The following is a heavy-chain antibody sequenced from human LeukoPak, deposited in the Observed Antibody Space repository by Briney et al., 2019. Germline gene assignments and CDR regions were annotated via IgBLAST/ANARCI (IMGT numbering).Heavy chain of an antibody. Sequence: GGSLRLSCAASGFTFSSYSMNWVRQAPGKGLEWVSCINSRSSYIYYADSVKDRFTISRDNAKNSLYLQMNSLRVEDTAVYYCARLRAAQTYDYWGQGTLVTVSS. V-gene: IGHV3-21*01. CDR3: ARLRAAQTYDY. CDR1: GFTFSSYS. J-gene: IGHJ4*02. CDR2: INSRSSYI. D-gene: IGHD6-13*01.